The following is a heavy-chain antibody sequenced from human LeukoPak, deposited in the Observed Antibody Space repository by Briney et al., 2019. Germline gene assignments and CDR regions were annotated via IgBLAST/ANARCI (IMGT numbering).Heavy chain of an antibody. CDR2: ISGSGDST. Sequence: GGSLRLSCAASGFTFSSYAMSWVRKAPGKGLEWVSAISGSGDSTYYGDSVKGRFTISRDNSKNTLYLQMNSLRAEDTAVYYCAKTRPLDSSSWSHGDYWGQGTLVTVSS. V-gene: IGHV3-23*01. CDR3: AKTRPLDSSSWSHGDY. CDR1: GFTFSSYA. D-gene: IGHD6-13*01. J-gene: IGHJ4*02.